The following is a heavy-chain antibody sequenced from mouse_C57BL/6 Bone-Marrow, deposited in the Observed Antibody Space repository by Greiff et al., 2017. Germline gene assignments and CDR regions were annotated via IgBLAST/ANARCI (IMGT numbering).Heavy chain of an antibody. D-gene: IGHD1-1*01. Sequence: VQLQQSGAELVRPGASVQLSCTASGFNIKDDYMHWVKQRPEQGLEWIGWIDPENGDTEYASKFQGKATITADTSSNTAYLQLSSLTSEDTAVYYCTTETTVVAPYYAMDYWGQGTSVTVSS. CDR3: TTETTVVAPYYAMDY. J-gene: IGHJ4*01. CDR1: GFNIKDDY. CDR2: IDPENGDT. V-gene: IGHV14-4*01.